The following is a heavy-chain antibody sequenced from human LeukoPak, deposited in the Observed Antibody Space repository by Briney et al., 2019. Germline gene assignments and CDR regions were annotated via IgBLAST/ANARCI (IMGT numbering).Heavy chain of an antibody. V-gene: IGHV4-59*01. CDR1: GDAISSDC. CDR3: ARAISGTYYAFDI. D-gene: IGHD1-26*01. J-gene: IGHJ3*02. Sequence: PSETLSLTCTVSGDAISSDCWSWIRQPPGKGLEWIGYVYNSGSTSYNPSLKSRVTISVDTSKNQFSLRLSSVTPADTAIYYCARAISGTYYAFDIWGQGTMVTVSS. CDR2: VYNSGST.